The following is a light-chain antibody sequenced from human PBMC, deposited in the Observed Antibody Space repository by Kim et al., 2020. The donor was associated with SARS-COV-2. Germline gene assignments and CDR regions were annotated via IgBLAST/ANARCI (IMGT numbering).Light chain of an antibody. CDR3: QQYGSSPRT. CDR1: QSVGGRY. CDR2: GAS. Sequence: ARGGGAGLSCGASQSVGGRYLGWYQQKPGQGPRLLIYGASSRATGIPDRFSGSGSGTDFTLTISRLEPEDFAVYYCQQYGSSPRTFGQGTKVEIK. V-gene: IGKV3-20*01. J-gene: IGKJ1*01.